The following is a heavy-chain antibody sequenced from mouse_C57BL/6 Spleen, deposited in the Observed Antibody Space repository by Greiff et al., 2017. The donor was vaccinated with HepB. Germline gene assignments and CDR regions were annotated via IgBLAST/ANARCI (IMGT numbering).Heavy chain of an antibody. Sequence: EVMLVESGGGLVKPGGSLKLSCAASGFTFSSYTMSWVRQTPEKRLEWVATISGGGGNTYYPDSVKGRFTISRDNAKNTLYLQMSSLRSEDTALYYCARHYYGSPWYFDVWGTGTTVTVSS. CDR2: ISGGGGNT. CDR1: GFTFSSYT. D-gene: IGHD1-1*01. J-gene: IGHJ1*03. CDR3: ARHYYGSPWYFDV. V-gene: IGHV5-9*01.